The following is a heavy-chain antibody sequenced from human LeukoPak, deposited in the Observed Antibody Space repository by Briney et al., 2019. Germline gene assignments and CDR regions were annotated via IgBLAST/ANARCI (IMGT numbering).Heavy chain of an antibody. D-gene: IGHD3-22*01. CDR1: GFIFSNYA. CDR3: AKKGYYDGSGYYMYYFDH. Sequence: GGSLRLSCAASGFIFSNYALNWVRQAPGKGLEWVSGISGPGSSAYYTDSVKGRFTISRDNSKNTLYLQMNSLRAEDTAVYYCAKKGYYDGSGYYMYYFDHWGQGTLVTVSS. CDR2: ISGPGSSA. V-gene: IGHV3-23*01. J-gene: IGHJ4*02.